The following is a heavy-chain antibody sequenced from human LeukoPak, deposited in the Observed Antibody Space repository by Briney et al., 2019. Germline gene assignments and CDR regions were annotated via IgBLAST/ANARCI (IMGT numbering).Heavy chain of an antibody. D-gene: IGHD3-9*01. J-gene: IGHJ6*02. CDR2: INAGNGNT. Sequence: APVKVSCKASGYTFTSYAMHWVRQAPGQRLEWMGWINAGNGNTKYSQKFQGRVTITRDTSASTAYMELSSLRSEDTAVYYCARGGSYIFDYYYYGMDVWGQGTTVTVSS. V-gene: IGHV1-3*01. CDR1: GYTFTSYA. CDR3: ARGGSYIFDYYYYGMDV.